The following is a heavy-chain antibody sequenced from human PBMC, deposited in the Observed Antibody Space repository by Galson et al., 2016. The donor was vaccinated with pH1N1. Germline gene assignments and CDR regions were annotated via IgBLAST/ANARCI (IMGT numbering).Heavy chain of an antibody. CDR1: GYSFTSQW. CDR3: ARQYDFGDYRGDAFDI. J-gene: IGHJ3*02. CDR2: VNPGGSTI. V-gene: IGHV5-51*03. D-gene: IGHD4-17*01. Sequence: QSGAEVKKPGESLKISCKASGYSFTSQWIAWVRQVPGKGLEWVGVVNPGGSTIRYSPSFQGQVTISSDKSISTAYLQWISLRASDTATYYCARQYDFGDYRGDAFDIWGQGTMVIVSS.